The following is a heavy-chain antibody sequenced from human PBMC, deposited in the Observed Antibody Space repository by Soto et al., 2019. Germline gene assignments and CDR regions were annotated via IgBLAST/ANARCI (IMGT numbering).Heavy chain of an antibody. CDR3: ARAIAAAGFFDY. D-gene: IGHD6-13*01. Sequence: QVQLVQSGAEVKKPGASVKVSCKASGYTFTSYAMHWVRQAPGQRLEWMGWINAGNGNTKYSQKFQDRVTITRDTSASTAYMELSSLRSEDTAVYYCARAIAAAGFFDYWGQGTLVTVSS. CDR2: INAGNGNT. J-gene: IGHJ4*02. CDR1: GYTFTSYA. V-gene: IGHV1-3*01.